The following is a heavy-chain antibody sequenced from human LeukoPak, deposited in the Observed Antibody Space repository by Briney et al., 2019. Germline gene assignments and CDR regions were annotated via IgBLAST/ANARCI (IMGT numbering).Heavy chain of an antibody. CDR1: GYTFTDYY. Sequence: ASVKVSCKASGYTFTDYYIHWVRQAPGQGLEWMGWVNPYSGGTNYAQKFQGRVTMTRDTSISTAYMDLSRLTSDDTAVYYCARIRGGNNYHFDYWGQGTLVTVPS. D-gene: IGHD1-26*01. CDR2: VNPYSGGT. J-gene: IGHJ4*02. V-gene: IGHV1-2*02. CDR3: ARIRGGNNYHFDY.